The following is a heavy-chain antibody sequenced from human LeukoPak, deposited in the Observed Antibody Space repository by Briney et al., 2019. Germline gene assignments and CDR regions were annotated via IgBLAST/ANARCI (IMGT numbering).Heavy chain of an antibody. Sequence: GGSLRLSCAASGFTFSSYWMSWVRQAPGKGLEWVADIKQDGSEKYYVDSVKGRFTISRDNAKNSLYLQMNSLRAEDTAVYYCARDHSSGYYGYWGQGTLVTVSS. CDR2: IKQDGSEK. V-gene: IGHV3-7*01. D-gene: IGHD3-22*01. CDR1: GFTFSSYW. J-gene: IGHJ4*02. CDR3: ARDHSSGYYGY.